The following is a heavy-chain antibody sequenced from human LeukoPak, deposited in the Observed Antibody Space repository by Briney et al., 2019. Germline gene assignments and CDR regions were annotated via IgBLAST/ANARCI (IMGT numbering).Heavy chain of an antibody. CDR3: ARALPSSYYYFDY. V-gene: IGHV3-48*03. CDR2: ISSSGNSI. J-gene: IGHJ4*02. CDR1: GFTVISYE. D-gene: IGHD6-13*01. Sequence: GGSLRLSCAASGFTVISYEMNWVRQAPGKGLEWVSYISSSGNSIFYADSVKGRFTISRDNAKNSLYLQMNSLRAEDTAVYYCARALPSSYYYFDYWGQGTLVTVSS.